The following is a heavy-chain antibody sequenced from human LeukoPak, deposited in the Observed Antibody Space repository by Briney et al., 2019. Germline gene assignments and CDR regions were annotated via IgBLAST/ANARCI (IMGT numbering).Heavy chain of an antibody. Sequence: GGSLRLSCAASGFSFSSYGMHWVRQAPGKGLEWVAFIRYDGSNKYYADSVKGRFTISRDNSKNAVYLQMNSLRAEDTAVYYCAKVSGSNYYYYYMDVWGKGTTVTVSS. CDR3: AKVSGSNYYYYYMDV. V-gene: IGHV3-30*02. CDR2: IRYDGSNK. D-gene: IGHD6-25*01. J-gene: IGHJ6*03. CDR1: GFSFSSYG.